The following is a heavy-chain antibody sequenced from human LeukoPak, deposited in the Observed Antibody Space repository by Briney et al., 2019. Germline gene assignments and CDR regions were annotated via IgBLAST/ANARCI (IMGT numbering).Heavy chain of an antibody. V-gene: IGHV4-4*07. J-gene: IGHJ6*02. CDR3: ARDKRDIVVVSAQPTGMDV. CDR1: GGSISSYY. CDR2: IYTSGST. D-gene: IGHD2-2*01. Sequence: SETLSLTCTVSGGSISSYYWSWIRQPAGKGLEWIGRIYTSGSTNYNPSLKSRVTMSVDTSKNQFSLKLSSVTAADTAVYYCARDKRDIVVVSAQPTGMDVWGQGTRSPSP.